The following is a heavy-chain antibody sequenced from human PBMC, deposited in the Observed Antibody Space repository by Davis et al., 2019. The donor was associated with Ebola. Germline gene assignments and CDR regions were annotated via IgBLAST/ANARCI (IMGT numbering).Heavy chain of an antibody. Sequence: GESLKISCAASGFTFSSFAMSWVRQAPGKGLEWVSGISGSGGSTYYADSVKGRFTVSRDISKNTLYLQMNSLKTEDTAVYYCSRGYSGTYIYAFDIWGQGTMVTVSS. CDR2: ISGSGGST. J-gene: IGHJ3*02. CDR3: SRGYSGTYIYAFDI. D-gene: IGHD5-12*01. V-gene: IGHV3-23*01. CDR1: GFTFSSFA.